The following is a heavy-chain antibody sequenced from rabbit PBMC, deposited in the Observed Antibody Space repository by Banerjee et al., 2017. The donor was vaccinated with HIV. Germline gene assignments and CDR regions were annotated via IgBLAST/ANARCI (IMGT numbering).Heavy chain of an antibody. CDR1: GFSFSNGYV. J-gene: IGHJ4*01. V-gene: IGHV1S45*01. CDR3: ARDLAGVIGWNFNL. Sequence: EQLEESGGDLVRPEGSLTLTCTASGFSFSNGYVMCWVRQAPGKGLEWIACIDGGSSGSTYYASWAKGRFTISKTSSTTVTLQMTSLTAADTATYFCARDLAGVIGWNFNLWGPGTLVTVS. CDR2: IDGGSSGST. D-gene: IGHD4-1*01.